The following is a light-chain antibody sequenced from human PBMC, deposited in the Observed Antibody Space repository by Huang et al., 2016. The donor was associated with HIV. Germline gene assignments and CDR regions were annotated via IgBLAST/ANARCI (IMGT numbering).Light chain of an antibody. J-gene: IGKJ4*01. CDR2: EVS. CDR3: MQSIQRPLT. V-gene: IGKV2D-29*02. CDR1: QSLLHSDGKTY. Sequence: DIVMTQTPLSLSVTPGQPASISCKSSQSLLHSDGKTYLDWYLHKPGQSPQLLIDEVSNRVLGVPYRFSGSGSGTDFTLKISRVEAEDFGVYYCMQSIQRPLTFGGGTKVEIK.